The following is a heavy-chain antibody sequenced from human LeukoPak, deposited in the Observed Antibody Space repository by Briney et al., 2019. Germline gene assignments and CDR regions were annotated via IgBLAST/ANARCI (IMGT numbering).Heavy chain of an antibody. V-gene: IGHV3-23*01. Sequence: GGSLRLSCAASGFTFSNYAMSWVRQAPGKGLEWVSAISGSGDYTYCADSVKGRFTISRDNSKNTVYLQMKSLRVEDTAIYYCAKDVSFWFDPWGQGTLVTVSA. D-gene: IGHD5/OR15-5a*01. CDR3: AKDVSFWFDP. CDR1: GFTFSNYA. CDR2: ISGSGDYT. J-gene: IGHJ5*02.